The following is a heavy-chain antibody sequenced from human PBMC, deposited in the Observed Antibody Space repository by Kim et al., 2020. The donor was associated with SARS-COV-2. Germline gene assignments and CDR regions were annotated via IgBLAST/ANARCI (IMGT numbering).Heavy chain of an antibody. V-gene: IGHV3-7*01. CDR3: ARDQSRITIFGVVINYYYMDV. CDR1: GFTFSSYW. CDR2: IKQDGSEK. J-gene: IGHJ6*03. Sequence: GGSLRLSCAASGFTFSSYWMSWVRQAPGKGLEWVANIKQDGSEKYYVDSVKGRFTISRDNAKNSLYLQMNSLRAEDTAVYYCARDQSRITIFGVVINYYYMDVRGEGTTVTVSS. D-gene: IGHD3-3*01.